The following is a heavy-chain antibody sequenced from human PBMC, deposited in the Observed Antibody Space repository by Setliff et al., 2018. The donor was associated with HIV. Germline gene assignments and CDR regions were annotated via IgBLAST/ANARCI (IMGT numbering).Heavy chain of an antibody. J-gene: IGHJ6*03. CDR3: ARGFSGDYLFTGYLDV. Sequence: PSETLSLTCAVYGGSFSGFYWNWIRQAPGKGLEWIGEINHSRRTKYNPSLKSRVTISVDTSKNQFPLKLSSVTAADTAFYYCARGFSGDYLFTGYLDVWGKGTTVTVSS. D-gene: IGHD3-22*01. CDR2: INHSRRT. CDR1: GGSFSGFY. V-gene: IGHV4-34*01.